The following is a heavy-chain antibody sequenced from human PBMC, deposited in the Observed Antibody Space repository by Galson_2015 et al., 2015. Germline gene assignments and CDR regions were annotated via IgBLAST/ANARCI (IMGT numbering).Heavy chain of an antibody. V-gene: IGHV1-2*06. CDR1: GYTFTAYY. D-gene: IGHD4-17*01. J-gene: IGHJ4*02. CDR2: INPNSGGT. CDR3: ARAAYGEDFTSFDY. Sequence: SVKVSCKASGYTFTAYYMHWVRQAPGQGLEWMGRINPNSGGTDSTQKFQGRVTMTRDTSISTVHMELSRLTSDDTAVYYCARAAYGEDFTSFDYWGQGTLVTVSS.